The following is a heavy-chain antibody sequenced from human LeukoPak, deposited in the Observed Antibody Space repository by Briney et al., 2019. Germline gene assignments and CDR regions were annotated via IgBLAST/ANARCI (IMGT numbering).Heavy chain of an antibody. CDR2: ISGSGSTI. J-gene: IGHJ6*04. Sequence: GGSLRLSCEASGFTFSNYNMNWVRQAPGKGLEWVSAISGSGSTIYYADSVKGRFTISRDNAKNSLYLQMNSLRAEDTAVYYCAELGITMIGGVWGKGTTVTVSS. CDR1: GFTFSNYN. D-gene: IGHD3-10*02. V-gene: IGHV3-48*04. CDR3: AELGITMIGGV.